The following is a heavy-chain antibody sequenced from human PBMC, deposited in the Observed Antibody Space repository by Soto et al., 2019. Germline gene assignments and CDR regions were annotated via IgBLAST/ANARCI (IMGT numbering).Heavy chain of an antibody. CDR2: IIPIFGTA. V-gene: IGHV1-69*13. CDR3: ARDGVDYGDTRGFDY. Sequence: ASGKVSCKASGGTFSSYAISWVRQAPGQGLEWMGGIIPIFGTANYAQKFQGRVTITADESTSTAYMELSSLRSEDTAVYYCARDGVDYGDTRGFDYWGQGTLVTVSS. CDR1: GGTFSSYA. J-gene: IGHJ4*02. D-gene: IGHD4-17*01.